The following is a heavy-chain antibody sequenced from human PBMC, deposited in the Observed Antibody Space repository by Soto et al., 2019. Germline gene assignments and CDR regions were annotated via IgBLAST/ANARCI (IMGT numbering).Heavy chain of an antibody. Sequence: GGSLRLSCAGSGFKFADYALAWVRQAPGKGLEWVTSISGAAHGSFTADSVRGRFTVSRDNSKDTLFLQMNNLRAEDTAIYYCAKVAPFILGSPFWGQGTLVTVSS. V-gene: IGHV3-23*01. CDR2: ISGAAHGS. CDR3: AKVAPFILGSPF. D-gene: IGHD2-21*01. J-gene: IGHJ4*02. CDR1: GFKFADYA.